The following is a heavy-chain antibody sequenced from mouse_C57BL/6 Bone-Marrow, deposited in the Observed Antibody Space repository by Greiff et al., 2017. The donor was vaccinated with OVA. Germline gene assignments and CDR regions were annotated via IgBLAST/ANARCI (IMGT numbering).Heavy chain of an antibody. D-gene: IGHD5-5*01. J-gene: IGHJ3*01. CDR1: GYTFTEYT. CDR3: ARHAPFYLWFAY. V-gene: IGHV1-62-2*01. CDR2: FYPGSGSI. Sequence: VKLMESGAELVKPGASVKLSCKASGYTFTEYTIHWVKQRSGQGLEWIGWFYPGSGSIKYNEKFKDKATLTADKSSSTVYMELSRLTSEDSAVYFCARHAPFYLWFAYWGQGTLVTVSA.